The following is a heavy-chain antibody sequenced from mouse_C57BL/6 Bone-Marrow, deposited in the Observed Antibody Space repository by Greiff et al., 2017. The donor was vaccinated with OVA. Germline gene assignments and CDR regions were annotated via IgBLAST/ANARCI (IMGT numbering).Heavy chain of an antibody. V-gene: IGHV6-3*01. CDR2: IRLKSDNYAT. CDR1: GFTFSNYW. D-gene: IGHD1-1*01. J-gene: IGHJ3*01. CDR3: TGDYDGSRRGWFAY. Sequence: EVKVVESGGGLVQPGGSMKLSCVASGFTFSNYWMNWVRQSPEKGLEWVAQIRLKSDNYATHYAESVKGRFTISRDDSKSSVYLQMNNLRAEDTGIYYCTGDYDGSRRGWFAYWGQGTLVTVSA.